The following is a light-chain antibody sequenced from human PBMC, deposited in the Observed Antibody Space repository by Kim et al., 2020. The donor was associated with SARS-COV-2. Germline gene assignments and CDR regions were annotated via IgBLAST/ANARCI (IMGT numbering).Light chain of an antibody. CDR2: GAS. V-gene: IGKV3-20*01. CDR1: RGLTSNY. J-gene: IGKJ5*01. CDR3: QQYSSSPRIT. Sequence: EIVLTQSPGTQSLSPGETASLSCRASRGLTSNYLAWYQQKPGQAPRLLIYGASTRATGIPDRFSGSGSGTDFTLTINRLEPEDFAMYYCQQYSSSPRITFGQGTRRGIK.